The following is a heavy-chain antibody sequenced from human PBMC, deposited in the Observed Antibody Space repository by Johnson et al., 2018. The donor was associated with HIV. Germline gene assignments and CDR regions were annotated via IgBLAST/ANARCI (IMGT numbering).Heavy chain of an antibody. CDR1: GFTFSSYA. CDR3: VRRFFDSSAFDI. Sequence: QVQLVESGGGVVQPGRSLRLSCAASGFTFSSYAMHWVRQAPGTGLEWVAVISYDGSNKYYADSVKGRFTISRDNSKNTLFLQMNSLRAEDTAVYYCVRRFFDSSAFDIWGQGTLVTVSS. CDR2: ISYDGSNK. V-gene: IGHV3-30-3*01. D-gene: IGHD3-22*01. J-gene: IGHJ3*02.